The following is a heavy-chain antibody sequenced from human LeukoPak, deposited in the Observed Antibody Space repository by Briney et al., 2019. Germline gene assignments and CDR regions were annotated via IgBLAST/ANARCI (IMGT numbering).Heavy chain of an antibody. CDR1: GGSFSGYY. D-gene: IGHD2-2*01. CDR2: INHSGST. V-gene: IGHV4-34*01. Sequence: TSETLSLTCAVYGGSFSGYYWSWIRQPPGKGLEWIGEINHSGSTNYNPSPKSRVTISVDTSKNQFSLKLSSVTAADTAVYYCAREPLYCSSTSCYYYYYYGMDVWGQGTTVTVSS. CDR3: AREPLYCSSTSCYYYYYYGMDV. J-gene: IGHJ6*02.